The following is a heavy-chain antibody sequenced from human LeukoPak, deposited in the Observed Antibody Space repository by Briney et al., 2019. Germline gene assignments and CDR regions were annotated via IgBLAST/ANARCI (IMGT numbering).Heavy chain of an antibody. CDR1: GGSISSYY. D-gene: IGHD3-22*01. V-gene: IGHV4-4*07. Sequence: SETLSLTCTVSGGSISSYYWSWIRQPAGKGLEWIGRIYTSGSTNYNPSLKSRVTMSVDTSKNQFSLKLSSVTAADTAVYYCARHSRAYYDSSGYPYFQHWGQGTLVTVSS. CDR2: IYTSGST. CDR3: ARHSRAYYDSSGYPYFQH. J-gene: IGHJ1*01.